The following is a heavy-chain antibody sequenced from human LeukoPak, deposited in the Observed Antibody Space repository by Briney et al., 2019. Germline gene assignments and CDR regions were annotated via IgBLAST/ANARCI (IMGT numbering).Heavy chain of an antibody. J-gene: IGHJ4*02. CDR3: ARDIRSHYFDY. CDR1: GFMFSSYG. Sequence: GGSLRLSCTASGFMFSSYGMHWVRQAPGKGLEWVAVIFYDGSKTYYADSVKGRFTISRDNSKNTLYVEMDSLRAEDTAVYYCARDIRSHYFDYWGQGTLVTVSS. V-gene: IGHV3-33*01. CDR2: IFYDGSKT.